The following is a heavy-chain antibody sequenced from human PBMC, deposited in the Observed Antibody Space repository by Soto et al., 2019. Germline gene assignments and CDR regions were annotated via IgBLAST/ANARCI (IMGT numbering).Heavy chain of an antibody. Sequence: QVTLKESGPVLVNPTETLTLTCTVSGFSLSNARMGVSWIRQPPGKALEWLAHIFSNDEKSYSTSLKSRLTISKDTSKSQVVLTMTNMDPVDTATYYCARIRYYDYVWGSYRYPKPYYFDYWGQGTLVTVSS. CDR2: IFSNDEK. D-gene: IGHD3-16*02. V-gene: IGHV2-26*01. CDR3: ARIRYYDYVWGSYRYPKPYYFDY. J-gene: IGHJ4*02. CDR1: GFSLSNARMG.